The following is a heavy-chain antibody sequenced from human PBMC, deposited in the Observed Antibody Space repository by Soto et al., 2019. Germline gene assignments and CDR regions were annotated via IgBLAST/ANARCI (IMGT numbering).Heavy chain of an antibody. CDR3: AEARGLGWFDP. CDR2: IYSGGST. V-gene: IGHV3-53*02. Sequence: EVQLVETGGGLIQPGGSLRLSCEASGFTVSSNYMSWVRQAPGKGLEWVSVIYSGGSTYYADSVKGRFTISRDNSKNTLYLQINSLRAEDTAVYYCAEARGLGWFDPWGQGTLVTVSS. J-gene: IGHJ5*02. CDR1: GFTVSSNY. D-gene: IGHD3-10*01.